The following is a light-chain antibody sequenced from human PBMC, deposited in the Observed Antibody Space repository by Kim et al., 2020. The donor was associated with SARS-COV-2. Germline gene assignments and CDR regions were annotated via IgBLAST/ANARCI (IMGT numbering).Light chain of an antibody. J-gene: IGLJ2*01. CDR1: SGSVSTSYY. V-gene: IGLV8-61*01. CDR3: LLYRGSGIWL. Sequence: QTVVTQEPSFSVSPGGTVTLTCGLSSGSVSTSYYPSWYQQTPGQAPRTLIYSTNTRSSGVPDRFSGSILGNKAALTITGAQADDESDYYCLLYRGSGIWLFGGGTQLTVL. CDR2: STN.